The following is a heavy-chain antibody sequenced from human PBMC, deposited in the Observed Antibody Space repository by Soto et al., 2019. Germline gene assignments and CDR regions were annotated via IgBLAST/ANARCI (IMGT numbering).Heavy chain of an antibody. CDR2: IYYSGST. Sequence: QVQLQESGPGLVKPSETLSLTCTVSGGSISSYYWNWIRQPPGKGLEWIGYIYYSGSTNYNPSLKSRVTISVDTSKNQFSLKLSSVTAADTAVDYCARQDYGSGSRDWYFDLWGRGTLVTVSS. CDR1: GGSISSYY. CDR3: ARQDYGSGSRDWYFDL. V-gene: IGHV4-59*08. J-gene: IGHJ2*01. D-gene: IGHD3-10*01.